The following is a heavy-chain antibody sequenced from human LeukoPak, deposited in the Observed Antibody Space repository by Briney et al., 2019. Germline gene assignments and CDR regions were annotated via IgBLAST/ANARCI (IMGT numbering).Heavy chain of an antibody. J-gene: IGHJ4*02. CDR3: AKEMYYYDSSGPFDY. CDR1: GFTFSSYA. D-gene: IGHD3-22*01. V-gene: IGHV3-23*01. Sequence: GGSLRLSCAASGFTFSSYAMSWVRQAPGKGLEWVSAISGSGGSTYYADSVKSRFTISRDNSKNTLYLQMNSLRAEDTAVYYCAKEMYYYDSSGPFDYWGQGTLVTVSS. CDR2: ISGSGGST.